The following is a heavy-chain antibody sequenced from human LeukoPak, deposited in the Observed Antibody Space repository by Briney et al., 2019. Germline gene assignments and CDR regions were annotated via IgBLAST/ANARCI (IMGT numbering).Heavy chain of an antibody. Sequence: PGGSLRLSCAASGFTFSSYWMSWVRQAPGQGLEWVANIKQDGSEKYYVDSVKGRFTVSRDNAKNSLYLQTNSLRAEDTAVYYCARTYYYDSSGYYDYFDYWGQGTLVTVSS. CDR1: GFTFSSYW. J-gene: IGHJ4*02. D-gene: IGHD3-22*01. V-gene: IGHV3-7*01. CDR3: ARTYYYDSSGYYDYFDY. CDR2: IKQDGSEK.